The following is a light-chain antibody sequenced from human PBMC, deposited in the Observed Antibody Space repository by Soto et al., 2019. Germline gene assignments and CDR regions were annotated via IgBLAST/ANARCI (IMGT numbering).Light chain of an antibody. CDR1: QSVSSSY. CDR3: EQYGSSPLT. Sequence: EIVLTQSPGTLSLSPGERATLSCRASQSVSSSYLAWYQQKPGQAPRLLIYGASSRATGIPDRFSGSGSGTDFTLTTSRLEPEDFAVYYCEQYGSSPLTCVRGTKVDIK. J-gene: IGKJ3*01. CDR2: GAS. V-gene: IGKV3-20*01.